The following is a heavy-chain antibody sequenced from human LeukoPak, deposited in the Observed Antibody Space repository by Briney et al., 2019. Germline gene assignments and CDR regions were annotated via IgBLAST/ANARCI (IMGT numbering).Heavy chain of an antibody. V-gene: IGHV3-74*01. CDR3: ARVPWGPNSGGY. CDR2: INSDGSST. J-gene: IGHJ4*02. CDR1: GFTFSSYW. D-gene: IGHD7-27*01. Sequence: GGSLRLSCAASGFTFSSYWMHWVRHAPGKGLVWVSRINSDGSSTNYADSVKGRFTISRDNAKNTLYLQMNSLRAEDTAVYYCARVPWGPNSGGYWGQGTLVTVSS.